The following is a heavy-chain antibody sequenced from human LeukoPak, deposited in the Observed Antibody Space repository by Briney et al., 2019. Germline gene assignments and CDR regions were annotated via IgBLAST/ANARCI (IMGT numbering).Heavy chain of an antibody. CDR1: GGSISSYY. CDR3: ARHGPPGIAVAGTHYYYGMDV. CDR2: IYYSGST. J-gene: IGHJ6*02. D-gene: IGHD6-19*01. V-gene: IGHV4-59*08. Sequence: SETLSLTCTVPGGSISSYYWSWIRQPPGKGLEWIGYIYYSGSTNYNPSLKSRVTISVDTSKNQFSLKLSSVTAADTAVYYCARHGPPGIAVAGTHYYYGMDVWGQGTTVTVSS.